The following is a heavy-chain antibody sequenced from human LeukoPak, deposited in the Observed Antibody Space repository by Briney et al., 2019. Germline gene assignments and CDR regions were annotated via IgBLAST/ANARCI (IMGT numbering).Heavy chain of an antibody. CDR3: ARVGEGYCSGGSCPFDY. CDR1: GYTFTSYY. CDR2: INPSGGST. Sequence: ASVKVSCKASGYTFTSYYMHWVRQAPGQGLEWMGIINPSGGSTSYAQKFQGRVTMTRDTSASTVYMELSSLISYDTAVYYCARVGEGYCSGGSCPFDYWGQGTLVTVSS. V-gene: IGHV1-46*01. D-gene: IGHD2-15*01. J-gene: IGHJ4*02.